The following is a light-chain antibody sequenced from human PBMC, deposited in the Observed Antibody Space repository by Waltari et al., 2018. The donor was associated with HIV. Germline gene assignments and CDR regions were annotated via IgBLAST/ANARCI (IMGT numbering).Light chain of an antibody. CDR1: TSDVGGYNY. V-gene: IGLV2-14*01. CDR2: EVS. Sequence: QSALTQPASVSGSPGQSITISCTGTTSDVGGYNYFSWYQQYPGKAPQLMIYEVSNRPSGVSNRFSGSKSVSTASLTISGLQAEDEADYYCNSYTKNNTWVFGGGTKLTVL. CDR3: NSYTKNNTWV. J-gene: IGLJ3*02.